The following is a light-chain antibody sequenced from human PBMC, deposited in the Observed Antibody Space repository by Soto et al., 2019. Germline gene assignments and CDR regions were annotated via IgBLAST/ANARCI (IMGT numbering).Light chain of an antibody. Sequence: ENVLTQSPGPLSLSPGERATLSCRASQTVYNGFLAWYQQKPGQAPRLLIYGASSRATGIPDRFSGSGSGTDFTLTISSLEPEDFAVYYCQQYVSSPRTFGQGTKVEI. V-gene: IGKV3-20*01. CDR2: GAS. J-gene: IGKJ1*01. CDR3: QQYVSSPRT. CDR1: QTVYNGF.